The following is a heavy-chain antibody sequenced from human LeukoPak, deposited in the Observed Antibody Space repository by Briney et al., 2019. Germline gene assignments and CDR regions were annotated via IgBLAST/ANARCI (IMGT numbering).Heavy chain of an antibody. V-gene: IGHV4-34*01. Sequence: SETLSLTCAVYGGSFSGYYWSWIRQPPGKGLEWIGEINHSGSTNYNPSLKSRVTISVDTSKNQFSLKLSSVTAADTAVYYCARGRRNYYYYYMDVWGKGTTVTVSS. J-gene: IGHJ6*03. D-gene: IGHD1-14*01. CDR2: INHSGST. CDR1: GGSFSGYY. CDR3: ARGRRNYYYYYMDV.